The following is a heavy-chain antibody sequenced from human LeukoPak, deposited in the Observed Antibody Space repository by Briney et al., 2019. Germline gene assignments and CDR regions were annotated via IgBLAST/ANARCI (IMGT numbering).Heavy chain of an antibody. CDR2: IYTSGST. J-gene: IGHJ6*03. CDR3: ARSVEGYCRGGSCYYYSYYMDV. CDR1: GGSISSGSYY. D-gene: IGHD2-15*01. Sequence: PSETLSLTCTVSGGSISSGSYYWSWIRQPAGKGLEWIGRIYTSGSTSYNPSLKSRVTISVDTSKNQFSLKLSSVTAADTAVYYCARSVEGYCRGGSCYYYSYYMDVWGKGTTVTVSS. V-gene: IGHV4-61*02.